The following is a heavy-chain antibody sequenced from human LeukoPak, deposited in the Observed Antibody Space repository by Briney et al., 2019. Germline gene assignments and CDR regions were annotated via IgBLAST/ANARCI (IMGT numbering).Heavy chain of an antibody. J-gene: IGHJ4*02. Sequence: PSETLSLTCAVSCGSISSGGYSWSWIRQPPGKGLEWIGYIYHSGSTYYNPSLKSRVTISVDRSKNQFSLKLSSVTAADTAVYYCARGVAPPPDYWGQGTLVTVSS. V-gene: IGHV4-30-2*01. D-gene: IGHD5-12*01. CDR3: ARGVAPPPDY. CDR1: CGSISSGGYS. CDR2: IYHSGST.